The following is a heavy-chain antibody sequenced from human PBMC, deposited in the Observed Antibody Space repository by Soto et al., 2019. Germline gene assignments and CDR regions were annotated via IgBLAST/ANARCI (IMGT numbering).Heavy chain of an antibody. CDR3: ARDRIGLTGFQYGMDV. CDR1: GFTFSSYG. CDR2: IWYDGSNK. Sequence: GGSLRLSCAASGFTFSSYGMHWVRQAPGKGLEWVAVIWYDGSNKYYADSVKGRFTISRDNSKNTLYLQMNSLRAEDTAVYYCARDRIGLTGFQYGMDVWGQGTTVTVSS. V-gene: IGHV3-33*01. D-gene: IGHD2-21*01. J-gene: IGHJ6*02.